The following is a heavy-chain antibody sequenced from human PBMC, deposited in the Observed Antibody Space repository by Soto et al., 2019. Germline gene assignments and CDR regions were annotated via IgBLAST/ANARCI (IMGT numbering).Heavy chain of an antibody. CDR3: AKDSGVDTNTWSPMYCYYVMDV. CDR2: ISFDGRSN. J-gene: IGHJ6*02. V-gene: IGHV3-30*18. D-gene: IGHD3-3*01. Sequence: QMQLVESGGGVVQPGRSLRLSCAASGFTFSNFDMYWVRQAPGKGLEWVAIISFDGRSNYYADSVKDRFTISRDDSKNTLFLQMNSLSPEVTAVYYCAKDSGVDTNTWSPMYCYYVMDVWGQGTTVTVSS. CDR1: GFTFSNFD.